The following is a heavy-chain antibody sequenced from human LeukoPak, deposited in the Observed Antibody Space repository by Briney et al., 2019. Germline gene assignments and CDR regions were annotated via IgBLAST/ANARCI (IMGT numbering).Heavy chain of an antibody. D-gene: IGHD2-21*02. CDR1: GVSITSDPYY. J-gene: IGHJ4*02. CDR2: IYYSGST. V-gene: IGHV4-39*07. Sequence: SETLSLTCSVSGVSITSDPYYWAWIRQPPGKGLEWSGSIYYSGSTYYNPSLKSRVTISMDTSKNQFSLKLSSVTAADTAVYYCARVLTYCGGDCYSFDYWGQGTLVTVSS. CDR3: ARVLTYCGGDCYSFDY.